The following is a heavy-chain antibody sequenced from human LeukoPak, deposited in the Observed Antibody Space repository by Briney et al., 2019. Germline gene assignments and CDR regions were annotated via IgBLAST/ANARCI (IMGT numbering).Heavy chain of an antibody. V-gene: IGHV4-4*07. D-gene: IGHD1-26*01. CDR2: IYNCGTP. CDR1: GGSFSSYY. J-gene: IGHJ2*01. CDR3: AKDRLGATGHWRIDV. Sequence: SETLSLTCTVSGGSFSSYYWNWIRQPAGQGLEWIGRIYNCGTPNYRPSLESRVHMSLDTSKNRFSLSLSSVTAADTAVYYCAKDRLGATGHWRIDVWGRGTLVTVSS.